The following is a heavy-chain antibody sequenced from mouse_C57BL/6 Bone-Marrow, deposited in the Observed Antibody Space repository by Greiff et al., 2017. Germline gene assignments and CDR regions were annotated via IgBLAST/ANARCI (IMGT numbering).Heavy chain of an antibody. CDR3: TTLPKND. J-gene: IGHJ2*01. V-gene: IGHV14-4*01. CDR2: IDPENGDT. CDR1: GFNIKDDS. D-gene: IGHD2-1*01. Sequence: EVQLQESGAELVRPGASVKLSCTASGFNIKDDSMHWVKQRPEQGLEWIGWIDPENGDTAYASKFQGKATITADTSSNTAYLQLSSLTSEDTAVYYCTTLPKNDWGQGTTLTVSS.